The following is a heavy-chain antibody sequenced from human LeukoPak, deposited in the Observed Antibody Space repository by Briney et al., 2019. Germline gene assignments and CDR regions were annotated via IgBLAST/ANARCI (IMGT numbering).Heavy chain of an antibody. CDR2: INHSGST. Sequence: SGTLSLTCAVYGGSFSGYYWSWIRQPPGKGLAWIGEINHSGSTNYNPSLKSRVTISVDPSKNQFSLKLSSVTAADTAVYYCARAFWSGYYPDYWGQGTLVTVSS. J-gene: IGHJ4*02. CDR1: GGSFSGYY. CDR3: ARAFWSGYYPDY. V-gene: IGHV4-34*01. D-gene: IGHD3-3*01.